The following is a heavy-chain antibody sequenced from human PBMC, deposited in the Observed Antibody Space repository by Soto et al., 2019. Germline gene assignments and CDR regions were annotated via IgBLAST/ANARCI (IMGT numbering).Heavy chain of an antibody. J-gene: IGHJ4*02. D-gene: IGHD3-3*01. CDR3: VRMGVVIRPIFNS. CDR1: GGSISSSSYY. Sequence: SETLSLTCDVSGGSISSSSYYWGWIRQPPGKGLEWIGTIYYSGTTNYNPSLKSRVTVSIDTSKNQFSLKLSSVTAADTAVYYCVRMGVVIRPIFNSWGQGTLVTVSS. V-gene: IGHV4-39*01. CDR2: IYYSGTT.